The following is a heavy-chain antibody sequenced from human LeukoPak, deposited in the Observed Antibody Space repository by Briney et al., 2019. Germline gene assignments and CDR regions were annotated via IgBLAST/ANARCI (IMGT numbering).Heavy chain of an antibody. CDR1: GGSISSSSYY. CDR2: IYYSGST. D-gene: IGHD6-13*01. Sequence: SETLSLTCTVSGGSISSSSYYWGWIRQPPGKGLEWIGSIYYSGSTYYNPSLKSRVTISVDTSKNQFSLKLSSVTAADTAVYYCARVESPIAAAGKGYFDYWGQGTLVTVSS. V-gene: IGHV4-39*01. CDR3: ARVESPIAAAGKGYFDY. J-gene: IGHJ4*02.